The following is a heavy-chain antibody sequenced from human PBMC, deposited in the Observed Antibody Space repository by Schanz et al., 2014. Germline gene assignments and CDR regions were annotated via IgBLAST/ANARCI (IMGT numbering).Heavy chain of an antibody. CDR3: VRDTDYHFDY. D-gene: IGHD4-17*01. CDR2: INGNGGIT. V-gene: IGHV3-23*01. Sequence: EVQLLESGGGLVQPGGSLRLSCAASGITFSGYSMSWVRQAPGKGLEWVSAINGNGGITYYADPVKGRFTISRDNSKNTLYLQMNSLRAEDTAVYYCVRDTDYHFDYWGQGTLVTVSS. CDR1: GITFSGYS. J-gene: IGHJ4*02.